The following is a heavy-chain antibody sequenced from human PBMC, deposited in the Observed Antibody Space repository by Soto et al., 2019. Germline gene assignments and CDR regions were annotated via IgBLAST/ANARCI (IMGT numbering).Heavy chain of an antibody. J-gene: IGHJ6*02. D-gene: IGHD3-22*01. CDR1: GFTFSSYW. CDR2: IKQDGSEK. V-gene: IGHV3-7*01. CDR3: ARVGLSYDSSGYYYYYYGMDV. Sequence: GGSLRLSCAASGFTFSSYWMSWVRQAPGKGLEWVANIKQDGSEKYYVDSVKGRFTISRDNAKNSLYLQMNSLRAEDTAVYYCARVGLSYDSSGYYYYYYGMDVWGQGTTVTVSS.